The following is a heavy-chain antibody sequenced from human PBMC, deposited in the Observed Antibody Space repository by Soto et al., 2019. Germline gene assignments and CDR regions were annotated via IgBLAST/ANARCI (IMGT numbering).Heavy chain of an antibody. CDR1: GFSLSTSGVG. CDR2: IYWDDDK. Sequence: QITLKESGPTLVNPTQTLTLTCTFSGFSLSTSGVGVGWIRQPPGKALEWLALIYWDDDKRYSPSLKSRLTITKDTSNNQVVLTMTNMDPVDTATYYCAPSGVYGDYGRYFDYWGQGTLVTVSS. V-gene: IGHV2-5*02. D-gene: IGHD4-17*01. J-gene: IGHJ4*02. CDR3: APSGVYGDYGRYFDY.